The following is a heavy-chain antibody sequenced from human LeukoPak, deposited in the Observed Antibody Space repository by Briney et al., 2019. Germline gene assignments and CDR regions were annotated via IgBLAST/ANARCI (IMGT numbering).Heavy chain of an antibody. V-gene: IGHV1-18*04. CDR2: ISAYNGNT. Sequence: GASVKVSCKASGYTFTSYGISWVRQAPGQGLEWMGWISAYNGNTNYAQKLQGRVTMTTDTSTSTAYMELRSLRSDDTAVYYCARVKDCSSTSCPKGRWFDPWGQGTLVTVSS. J-gene: IGHJ5*02. CDR3: ARVKDCSSTSCPKGRWFDP. D-gene: IGHD2-2*01. CDR1: GYTFTSYG.